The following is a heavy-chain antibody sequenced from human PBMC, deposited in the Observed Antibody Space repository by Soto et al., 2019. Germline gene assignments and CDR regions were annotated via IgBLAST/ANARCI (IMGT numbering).Heavy chain of an antibody. V-gene: IGHV4-34*01. Sequence: QVQLQQWGAGLLKPSETLSLTCAVYGGSFSGYYWSWIRQPPGKGLEWIGEINHSGSTNYNPSLKSRVTISVDTSKNQFSLKLSSVSAADMAVYYCARSGTAAGIRLWGQGTLVTVSS. CDR1: GGSFSGYY. CDR2: INHSGST. J-gene: IGHJ4*02. CDR3: ARSGTAAGIRL. D-gene: IGHD6-13*01.